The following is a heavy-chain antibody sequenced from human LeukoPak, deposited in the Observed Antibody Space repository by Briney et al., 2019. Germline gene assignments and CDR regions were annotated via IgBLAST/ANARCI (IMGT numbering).Heavy chain of an antibody. J-gene: IGHJ4*02. CDR2: INPNSGGA. CDR1: GYTFTGYY. CDR3: ARCRGILCGDY. V-gene: IGHV1-2*02. Sequence: ASVKVSCKASGYTFTGYYMHWVRQAPGQGLEWMGWINPNSGGANYAQKFQGGVTMTRDTSISTAYMELSRLRSDDTAVYYCARCRGILCGDYWGQGTLVTVSS. D-gene: IGHD2-21*01.